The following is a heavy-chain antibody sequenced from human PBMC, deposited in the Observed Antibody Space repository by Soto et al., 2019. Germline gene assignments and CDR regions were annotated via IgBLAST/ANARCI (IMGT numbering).Heavy chain of an antibody. D-gene: IGHD5-18*01. Sequence: ASVEVSCKASGFTFTSYGIGWVRQAPGQGVEWMGWISAYNGNTNYAQSLPGRVTMTTDPSTSTAYMELRSLGSDDTAVYYCAREGDSYGILGYWGQGTPVTVSS. CDR1: GFTFTSYG. V-gene: IGHV1-18*01. CDR2: ISAYNGNT. J-gene: IGHJ4*02. CDR3: AREGDSYGILGY.